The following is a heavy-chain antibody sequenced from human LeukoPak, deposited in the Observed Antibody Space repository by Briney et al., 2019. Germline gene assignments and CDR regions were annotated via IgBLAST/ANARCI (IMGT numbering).Heavy chain of an antibody. J-gene: IGHJ6*02. CDR3: ARTYGPESYYHYGMDV. Sequence: GASVKVSCKASGYTFTGYYMHWVRQAPGQGLEWLGWINPNTGLTKYAQKFQGRVTMTRDTSISTAYMELTRLTIDDTGVYHCARTYGPESYYHYGMDVWGQGTPVTVSS. CDR2: INPNTGLT. V-gene: IGHV1-2*02. D-gene: IGHD3-10*01. CDR1: GYTFTGYY.